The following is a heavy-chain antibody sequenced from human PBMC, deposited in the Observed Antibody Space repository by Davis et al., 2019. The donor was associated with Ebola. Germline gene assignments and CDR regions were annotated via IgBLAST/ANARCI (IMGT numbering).Heavy chain of an antibody. CDR3: ARDRSYWFDP. CDR2: IYYSGST. CDR1: GGPITSDY. Sequence: MPGGSLRLSCTVSGGPITSDYWSWIRQPPGKGLEWIGYIYYSGSTNYNPSLKSRVTISVDTSKNQFSLKLSSVTAADTAVYYCARDRSYWFDPWGQGTLVTVSS. J-gene: IGHJ5*02. V-gene: IGHV4-59*01.